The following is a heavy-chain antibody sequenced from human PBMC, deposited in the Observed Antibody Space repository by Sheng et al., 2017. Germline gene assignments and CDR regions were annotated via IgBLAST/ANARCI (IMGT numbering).Heavy chain of an antibody. CDR1: GGSISSGSYY. V-gene: IGHV4-61*09. CDR2: IYTSGST. CDR3: ARGDYYDSSGYPLPFGY. D-gene: IGHD3-22*01. Sequence: QVQLQESGPGLVKPSQTLSLTCTVSGGSISSGSYYWSWIRQPAGKGLEWIGHIYTSGSTNYNPSLKSRVTISVDTSKNQFSLKLSSVTAADTAVYYCARGDYYDSSGYPLPFGYWGQGTLVTVSS. J-gene: IGHJ4*02.